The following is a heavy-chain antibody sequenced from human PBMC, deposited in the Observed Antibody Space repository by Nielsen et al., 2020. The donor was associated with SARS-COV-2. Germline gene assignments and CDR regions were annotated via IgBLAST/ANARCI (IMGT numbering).Heavy chain of an antibody. CDR2: ISYDGSNK. Sequence: GESLKISCAASGFTFSSYAMHWVRQAPGKGLEWVAVISYDGSNKYYADSVKGRFTISRDNSKNTLYLQMNSLRAEDTAVYYCARGRDIVVVPAAQTNEGFDYWGQGTLVTVSS. CDR1: GFTFSSYA. V-gene: IGHV3-30-3*01. J-gene: IGHJ4*02. D-gene: IGHD2-2*01. CDR3: ARGRDIVVVPAAQTNEGFDY.